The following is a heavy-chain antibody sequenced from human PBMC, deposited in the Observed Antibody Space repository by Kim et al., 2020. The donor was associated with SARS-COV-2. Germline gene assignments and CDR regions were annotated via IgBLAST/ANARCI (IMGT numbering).Heavy chain of an antibody. Sequence: SVKVSCKASGGTFSSYAISWVRQAPGQGLEWMGGIIPIFGTANYAQKFQGRVTITADESTSTAYMELSSLRSEDTDVYYCAREPCQREMATIFPYCCYYGMDVWGQGTTVSVSS. CDR3: AREPCQREMATIFPYCCYYGMDV. CDR2: IIPIFGTA. J-gene: IGHJ6*02. D-gene: IGHD5-12*01. V-gene: IGHV1-69*13. CDR1: GGTFSSYA.